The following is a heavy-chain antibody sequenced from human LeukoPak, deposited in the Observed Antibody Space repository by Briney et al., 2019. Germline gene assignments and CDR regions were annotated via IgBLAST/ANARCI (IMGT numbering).Heavy chain of an antibody. J-gene: IGHJ6*03. D-gene: IGHD6-19*01. V-gene: IGHV4-59*01. CDR3: AGNSSGWYDCSYEYKDV. Sequence: NPSETLSLTCTVSGGSITACGCDWGRQPPGKGLEWIGSIYNYNPSLKSRVTISVDTSKNQFSLKLSSVTAADTAIYYCAGNSSGWYDCSYEYKDVWGKGTTVTVSS. CDR1: GGSITACG. CDR2: IY.